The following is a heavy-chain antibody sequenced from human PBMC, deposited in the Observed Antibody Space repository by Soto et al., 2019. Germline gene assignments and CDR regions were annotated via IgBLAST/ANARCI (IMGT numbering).Heavy chain of an antibody. D-gene: IGHD2-8*02. CDR2: IKSKGAGETK. V-gene: IGHV3-15*07. CDR1: NLKFSDAY. J-gene: IGHJ4*02. CDR3: GWDNTGRIRTDH. Sequence: EVQLVQSGGGLVKSGDSLRLSCAVSNLKFSDAYMIWVRQAPGKGLEWVGRIKSKGAGETKDYAAPVKGRFAISRDDSRDTLYLQMHSLKIEDTGVYYCGWDNTGRIRTDHWGQGTLVTVSS.